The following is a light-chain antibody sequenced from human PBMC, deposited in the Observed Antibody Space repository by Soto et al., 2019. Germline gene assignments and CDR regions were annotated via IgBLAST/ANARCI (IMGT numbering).Light chain of an antibody. CDR3: AAWDDSLNGYVV. CDR1: SSSIGGNT. Sequence: QSVLTQPPSASGTPGQRVTIACSGSSSSIGGNTVNWYKQLPGTAPKLLMYSNNQRPSGVPDRFSGSKSGTSASLAISGLQSEDEADHYCAAWDDSLNGYVVFGGGTKLTVL. CDR2: SNN. V-gene: IGLV1-44*01. J-gene: IGLJ2*01.